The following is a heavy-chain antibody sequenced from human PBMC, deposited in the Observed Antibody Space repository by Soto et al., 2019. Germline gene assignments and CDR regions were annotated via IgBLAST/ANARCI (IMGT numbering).Heavy chain of an antibody. Sequence: QMQLVQSGPEVKKPGTSVKVSCKASGFTFTSSAVQWGRQARGQRLEWIGWIVVGSGNTNYAQKFQERVTITRDMSTSTAYMELSSLRSEDTAVYYCAADGRGGGWYSYGMDVWGQGTTVTVSS. V-gene: IGHV1-58*01. D-gene: IGHD6-19*01. CDR1: GFTFTSSA. CDR2: IVVGSGNT. CDR3: AADGRGGGWYSYGMDV. J-gene: IGHJ6*02.